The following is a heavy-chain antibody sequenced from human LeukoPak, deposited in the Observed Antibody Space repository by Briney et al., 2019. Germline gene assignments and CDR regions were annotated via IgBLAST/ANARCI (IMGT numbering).Heavy chain of an antibody. Sequence: TPSETLSLTCTVSGGSIGTYYWSWIRQPAGKGLEWIGRIYTSGNTKYNPSLKSRVTSSVDTSKNQFSLKLTSLTAADTAIYYCARDSGRRGYPEYSFDYWGQGTLVTVSS. CDR1: GGSIGTYY. J-gene: IGHJ4*02. CDR2: IYTSGNT. D-gene: IGHD3-10*01. V-gene: IGHV4-4*07. CDR3: ARDSGRRGYPEYSFDY.